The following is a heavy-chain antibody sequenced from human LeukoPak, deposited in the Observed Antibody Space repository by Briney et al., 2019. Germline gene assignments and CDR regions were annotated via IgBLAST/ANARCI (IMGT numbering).Heavy chain of an antibody. Sequence: SVKVSCKASGGTFSSYAISWVRQAPGQGLEWMGGIIPIFGTANYAQKFQGRVTTTADESTSTAYMELSSLRSEDTAVYYCARDSDNWNYFDYWGQGTLVTVSS. D-gene: IGHD1-20*01. J-gene: IGHJ4*02. CDR3: ARDSDNWNYFDY. V-gene: IGHV1-69*13. CDR1: GGTFSSYA. CDR2: IIPIFGTA.